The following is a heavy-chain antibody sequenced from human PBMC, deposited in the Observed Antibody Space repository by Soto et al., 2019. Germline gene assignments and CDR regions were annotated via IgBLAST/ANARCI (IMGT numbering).Heavy chain of an antibody. CDR1: GYTFTSYG. Sequence: QVQLVQSGAEVKKPGASVKVSCKASGYTFTSYGISWVRQAPGQGLEWMGWISAYNGNTNYAQKLQGRVTMTTDTPTSTAYIELRRLRSDDTPVYYCATIYITRDRGFITPNDYYYGMVGWGQGTTFTVPS. CDR3: ATIYITRDRGFITPNDYYYGMVG. V-gene: IGHV1-18*01. J-gene: IGHJ6*02. CDR2: ISAYNGNT. D-gene: IGHD3-10*01.